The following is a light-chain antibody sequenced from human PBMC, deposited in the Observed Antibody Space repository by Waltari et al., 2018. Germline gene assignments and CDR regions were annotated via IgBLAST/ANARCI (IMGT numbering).Light chain of an antibody. CDR3: QQYHKWPRT. J-gene: IGKJ1*01. Sequence: GRASQYSSNNLAWYQQRPGLAPRLLIHAAADRATDVPDRFSASESGTEFTLTISSLQSEDVAIYYCQQYHKWPRTFGQGTKVEIK. CDR1: QYSSNN. V-gene: IGKV3-15*01. CDR2: AAA.